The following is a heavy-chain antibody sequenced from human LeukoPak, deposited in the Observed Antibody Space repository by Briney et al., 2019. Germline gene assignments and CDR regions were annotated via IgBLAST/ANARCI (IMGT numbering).Heavy chain of an antibody. Sequence: SETLSLTCTVSGGSVSSGSYYWSWIRQPPGKGLEWIGYIYYSGSTNYNPSLKSRVTISVDTSKNQFSLKLSSVTAADTAVYYCARNKGIAAAGSYYYYGMDVWGQGTTVTVSS. CDR2: IYYSGST. V-gene: IGHV4-61*01. CDR3: ARNKGIAAAGSYYYYGMDV. J-gene: IGHJ6*02. D-gene: IGHD6-13*01. CDR1: GGSVSSGSYY.